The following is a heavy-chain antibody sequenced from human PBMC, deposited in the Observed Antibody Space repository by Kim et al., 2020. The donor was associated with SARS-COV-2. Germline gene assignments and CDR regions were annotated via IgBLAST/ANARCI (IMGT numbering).Heavy chain of an antibody. D-gene: IGHD6-13*01. CDR2: IYYSGST. J-gene: IGHJ4*02. V-gene: IGHV4-59*01. CDR1: GGSISSYY. Sequence: SETLSLTCTVSGGSISSYYWSWIRQPPGKGLEWIGYIYYSGSTNYNPSLKSRVTISVDTSKNQFSLKLSSVTAADTAVYYCARSTSLSYSSSWYPSGYFDYWGQGTLVTVSS. CDR3: ARSTSLSYSSSWYPSGYFDY.